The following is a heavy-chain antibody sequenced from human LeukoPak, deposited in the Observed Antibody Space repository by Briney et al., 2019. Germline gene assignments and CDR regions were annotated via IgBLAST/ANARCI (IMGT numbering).Heavy chain of an antibody. D-gene: IGHD2-15*01. CDR1: GVSISSRDYY. V-gene: IGHV4-31*03. CDR2: IYHSGST. CDR3: ARGGVAGPYCSGGRCYYYYYGLDV. Sequence: SETLSLTCSVSGVSISSRDYYWNWIRQLPGKGLEWIGYIYHSGSTYNPSLQSRVTISLDTSKNQFSLRLTSVTAADTAVYYCARGGVAGPYCSGGRCYYYYYGLDVWGQGTTVTVSS. J-gene: IGHJ6*02.